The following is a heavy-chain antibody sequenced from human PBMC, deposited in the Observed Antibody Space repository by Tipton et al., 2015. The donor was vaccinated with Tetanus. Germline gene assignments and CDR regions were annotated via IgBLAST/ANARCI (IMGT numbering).Heavy chain of an antibody. D-gene: IGHD4-11*01. CDR1: GGSIGGYY. Sequence: GLVKPSETLSLTCTVSGGSIGGYYWTWIRQPPGKGLEYIAFVYSNGDTDFNPSLGSRVTISLDTSKSQFSLQLESMTAADAAVYYCARGDYSNYGRIPFDFWGPGTLVTVSS. J-gene: IGHJ4*02. CDR2: VYSNGDT. V-gene: IGHV4-59*01. CDR3: ARGDYSNYGRIPFDF.